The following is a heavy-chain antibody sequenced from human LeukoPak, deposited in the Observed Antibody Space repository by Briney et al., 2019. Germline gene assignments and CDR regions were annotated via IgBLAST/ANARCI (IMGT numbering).Heavy chain of an antibody. CDR1: GGSISSSSYY. J-gene: IGHJ4*02. CDR2: IYYSGST. CDR3: ARVTSGYSSSWYVDY. V-gene: IGHV4-39*07. Sequence: SETLSLTCVASGGSISSSSYYWGWIRQSPGKGLEWIGSIYYSGSTYYNPSLKSRVTISVDTSKNQFSLKLNSVTAADTAVYYCARVTSGYSSSWYVDYWGQGALVTVSS. D-gene: IGHD6-13*01.